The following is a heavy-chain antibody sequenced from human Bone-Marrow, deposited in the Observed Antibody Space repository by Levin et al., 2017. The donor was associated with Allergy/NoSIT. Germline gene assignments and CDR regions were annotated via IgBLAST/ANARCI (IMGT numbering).Heavy chain of an antibody. D-gene: IGHD1-26*01. J-gene: IGHJ6*02. CDR3: ARGAYSGRGYYDYGMDV. CDR1: GYTFTSYD. V-gene: IGHV1-8*01. CDR2: MNPNSGNT. Sequence: GASVKVSCKASGYTFTSYDINWVRQATGQGLEWMGWMNPNSGNTGYAQKFQGRVTMTRNTSISTAYMELSSLRSEDTAVYYCARGAYSGRGYYDYGMDVWGQGTTVTVSS.